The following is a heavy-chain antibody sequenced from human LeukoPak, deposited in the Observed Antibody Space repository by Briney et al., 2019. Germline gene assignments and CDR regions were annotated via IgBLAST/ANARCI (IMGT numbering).Heavy chain of an antibody. J-gene: IGHJ4*02. V-gene: IGHV4-4*02. Sequence: SGTLSLTCAVSGGSISSSNWWSWVRQPPGKGLEWIGEIYHSGSTNYNPSLKSRVTISVDKSKNQFSLKLSSVTAADTAVYYCARSGPELATFFDYWGQGTLVTVSS. CDR2: IYHSGST. CDR3: ARSGPELATFFDY. CDR1: GGSISSSNW. D-gene: IGHD5-24*01.